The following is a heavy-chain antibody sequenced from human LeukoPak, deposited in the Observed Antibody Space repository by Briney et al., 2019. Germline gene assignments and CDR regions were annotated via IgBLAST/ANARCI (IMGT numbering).Heavy chain of an antibody. CDR3: ARDWFHAIDY. V-gene: IGHV3-74*01. Sequence: GGSLRLSCAASGFTFSSYSMNWVRQAPGEGLVWVSRIRSDGSDTRYAGSVKGRFTISRDNAKNTLYLQMNSLRAEDTAVYYCARDWFHAIDYWGQGTLVTVSS. CDR1: GFTFSSYS. CDR2: IRSDGSDT. D-gene: IGHD2/OR15-2a*01. J-gene: IGHJ4*02.